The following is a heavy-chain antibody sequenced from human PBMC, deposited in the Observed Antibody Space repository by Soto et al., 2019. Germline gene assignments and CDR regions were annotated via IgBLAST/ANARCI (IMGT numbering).Heavy chain of an antibody. CDR2: IGSSSNYI. CDR1: GFTFSSYT. V-gene: IGHV3-21*01. D-gene: IGHD2-8*02. CDR3: ARRVQGYCTCGSCFVHY. J-gene: IGHJ4*02. Sequence: EVQLVESGGGLVKPGGSLRLSCAASGFTFSSYTMNWVRQAPGKGLEWVSSIGSSSNYIYYAESVKGRFTVSRDNAKNSLFLQMNSLRAEDTAVYYCARRVQGYCTCGSCFVHYWGQGTLVTVSS.